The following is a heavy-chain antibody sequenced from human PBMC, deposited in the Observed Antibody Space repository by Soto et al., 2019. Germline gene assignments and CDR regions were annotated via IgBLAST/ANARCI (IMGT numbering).Heavy chain of an antibody. J-gene: IGHJ6*02. V-gene: IGHV1-2*04. CDR2: INPNSGGT. D-gene: IGHD6-13*01. CDR1: GYTFTGYY. Sequence: VASVKVSCKASGYTFTGYYMHWVRQAPGQGLEWMGWINPNSGGTNYAQKFQGWVTMTRDTSISTAYMELSRLRSDDTAVYYCARDMGIAAAGFPPYYYGMDVWGQGXTVTVYS. CDR3: ARDMGIAAAGFPPYYYGMDV.